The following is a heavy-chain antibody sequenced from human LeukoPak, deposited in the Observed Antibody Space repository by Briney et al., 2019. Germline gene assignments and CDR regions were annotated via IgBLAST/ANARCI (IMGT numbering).Heavy chain of an antibody. CDR1: GGSISSSSYY. J-gene: IGHJ6*03. V-gene: IGHV4-39*01. Sequence: SETLSLTCTVSGGSISSSSYYWGWIRQPPGKGLEWIGSIHYSGSTYYNPSLKSRVTISVDTSKNQFSLKLSSVTAADTAVYYCARGIVVVAYYYYMDVWGKGTTVTVSS. CDR2: IHYSGST. CDR3: ARGIVVVAYYYYMDV. D-gene: IGHD3-22*01.